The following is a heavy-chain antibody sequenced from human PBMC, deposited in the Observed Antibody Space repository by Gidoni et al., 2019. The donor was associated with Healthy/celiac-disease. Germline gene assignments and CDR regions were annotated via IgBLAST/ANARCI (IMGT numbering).Heavy chain of an antibody. J-gene: IGHJ4*02. CDR2: ILFDGSNK. CDR1: GFTFSSYG. D-gene: IGHD2-2*01. CDR3: ARDDLWGDPAAIPDY. V-gene: IGHV3-33*01. Sequence: QVQLVESGGGVVQPGRSLRLSCAASGFTFSSYGMHWVRQAPGKGLEWVSVILFDGSNKYYADSVKGRFTISRDNSKNTLYLQMNSLRAEDTAVYYCARDDLWGDPAAIPDYWGQGTLVTVSS.